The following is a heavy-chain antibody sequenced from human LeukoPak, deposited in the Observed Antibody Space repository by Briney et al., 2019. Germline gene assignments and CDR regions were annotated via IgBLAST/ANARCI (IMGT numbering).Heavy chain of an antibody. CDR1: GGSLGTSY. V-gene: IGHV4-59*01. CDR3: ARDKALGISNDAFDI. D-gene: IGHD2/OR15-2a*01. CDR2: IYYSGST. J-gene: IGHJ3*02. Sequence: PSETLSLTCTVSGGSLGTSYWSCIRQPPGKGLEWVGYIYYSGSTNYNPSPKSRVTISVDTSKKQFSLKMTSVTAADTAVYYCARDKALGISNDAFDIWGQGTVVTVSS.